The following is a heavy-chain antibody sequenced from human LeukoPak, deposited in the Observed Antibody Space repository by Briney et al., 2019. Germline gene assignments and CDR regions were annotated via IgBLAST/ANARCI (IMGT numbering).Heavy chain of an antibody. V-gene: IGHV3-21*01. CDR1: GFTFSSYS. CDR3: AKDPAADWPDAFDI. J-gene: IGHJ3*02. Sequence: GGSLRLSCAASGFTFSSYSMNWVRQAPGKGLEWVSSISSSSSYICYADSVKGRFTISRDNSKNTLYLQMNSLRAEDTAVYYCAKDPAADWPDAFDIWGQGTMVTVSS. D-gene: IGHD6-25*01. CDR2: ISSSSSYI.